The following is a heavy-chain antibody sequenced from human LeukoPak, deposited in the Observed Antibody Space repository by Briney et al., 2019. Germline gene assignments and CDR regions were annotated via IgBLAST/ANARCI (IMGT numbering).Heavy chain of an antibody. CDR2: LYTSGIT. CDR3: ARGSAYRSFDY. J-gene: IGHJ4*02. V-gene: IGHV4-61*02. Sequence: SQTLSLTCTVSGASISSGSYSWSWIRQPAGEGLEWMGRLYTSGITNYNSSLKSRITMSVDASKNQFSLKLSSVTAADTAVYYCARGSAYRSFDYWGQGTLVSVSS. D-gene: IGHD4-11*01. CDR1: GASISSGSYS.